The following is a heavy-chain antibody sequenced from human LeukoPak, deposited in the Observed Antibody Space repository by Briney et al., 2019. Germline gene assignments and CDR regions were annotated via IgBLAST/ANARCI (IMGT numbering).Heavy chain of an antibody. CDR2: IIPIFGTA. CDR1: GGTFSSYA. D-gene: IGHD2-2*02. V-gene: IGHV1-69*13. CDR3: ATDCSSTSCYILTDAFDI. J-gene: IGHJ3*02. Sequence: SVKVSCKASGGTFSSYAISWVRQAPGQGLEWMGGIIPIFGTANCAQKFQGRVTITADESTSTAYMELSSLRSEDTAVYYCATDCSSTSCYILTDAFDIWGQGTMVTVSS.